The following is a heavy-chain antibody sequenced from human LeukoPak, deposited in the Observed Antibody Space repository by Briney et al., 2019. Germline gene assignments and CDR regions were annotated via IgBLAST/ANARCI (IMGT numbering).Heavy chain of an antibody. Sequence: GGSLRLSCAASGVTFSNYAMSWVRQTPGKGLEWVSAISDNGDKTYYTESVKGRFSISRDNSKKTLYLQVNSLRAEDTAEYYCAKETVAVGGFVTIDYWGQGTLVTVSS. CDR3: AKETVAVGGFVTIDY. CDR2: ISDNGDKT. V-gene: IGHV3-23*01. CDR1: GVTFSNYA. J-gene: IGHJ4*02. D-gene: IGHD2-21*01.